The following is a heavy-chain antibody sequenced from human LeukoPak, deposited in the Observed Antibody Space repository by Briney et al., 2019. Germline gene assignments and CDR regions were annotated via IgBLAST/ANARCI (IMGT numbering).Heavy chain of an antibody. V-gene: IGHV1-69*13. Sequence: SVKVSCTASGGTFSSYAISWVRQAPGQGLEWMGGIIPIFGTANYAQKFQGRVTITADESTSTAYMELSSLRSEDTAVYYCASFAHYYDSSGYYYVRGFWFDPWGQGTLVTVSS. CDR3: ASFAHYYDSSGYYYVRGFWFDP. J-gene: IGHJ5*02. D-gene: IGHD3-22*01. CDR2: IIPIFGTA. CDR1: GGTFSSYA.